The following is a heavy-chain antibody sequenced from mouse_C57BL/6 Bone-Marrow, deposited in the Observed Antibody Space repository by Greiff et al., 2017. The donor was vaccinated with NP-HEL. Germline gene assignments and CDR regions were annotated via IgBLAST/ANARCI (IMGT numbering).Heavy chain of an antibody. Sequence: QVQLQQPGAELVKPGASVRMSCKASGYTFTSYWITWVKRRPGQGLEWIGDIYPGSGSATYNEKFNGKPSLTVDTSSSSAYMQLSSLTSEDSAVYYCARHYGSRYYFDYWGQGTTLTVSS. V-gene: IGHV1-55*01. CDR3: ARHYGSRYYFDY. D-gene: IGHD1-1*01. CDR1: GYTFTSYW. CDR2: IYPGSGSA. J-gene: IGHJ2*01.